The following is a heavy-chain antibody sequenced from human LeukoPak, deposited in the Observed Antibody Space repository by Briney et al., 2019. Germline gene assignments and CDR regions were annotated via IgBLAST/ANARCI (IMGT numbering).Heavy chain of an antibody. CDR1: GYTFTGYY. D-gene: IGHD3-10*01. CDR3: ARSQAKTVLLWFGVREVYYYYMDV. J-gene: IGHJ6*03. CDR2: INPNSGGT. V-gene: IGHV1-2*02. Sequence: GASVRVSCKASGYTFTGYYMHWVRQAPGQGLEWMGWINPNSGGTNYAQKFQGRVTMTRDTSISTAYMELSSLRSEDTAVYYCARSQAKTVLLWFGVREVYYYYMDVWGKGTTVTVSS.